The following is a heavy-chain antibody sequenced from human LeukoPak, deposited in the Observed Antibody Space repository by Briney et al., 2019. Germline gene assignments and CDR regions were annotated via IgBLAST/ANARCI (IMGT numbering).Heavy chain of an antibody. Sequence: ASVKVSCKVSGYTLTELSMHWVRQAPGKGLEWMGGFDPEDGETIYAQKFQGRVTMTEDTSTDTAYMGLSSLRSEDTAVYYCATPVSYYYDSSGGYQYFQHWGQGTLVTVSS. CDR1: GYTLTELS. J-gene: IGHJ1*01. CDR3: ATPVSYYYDSSGGYQYFQH. D-gene: IGHD3-22*01. V-gene: IGHV1-24*01. CDR2: FDPEDGET.